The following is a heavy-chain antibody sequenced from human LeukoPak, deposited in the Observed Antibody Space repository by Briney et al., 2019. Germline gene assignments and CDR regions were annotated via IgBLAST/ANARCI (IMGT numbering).Heavy chain of an antibody. CDR3: ARSPGLRNWFDP. V-gene: IGHV1-69*05. J-gene: IGHJ5*02. CDR1: GGTFSSYA. CDR2: IIPIFGTA. Sequence: GASVKVSCKAFGGTFSSYAISWVRQAPGQGLEWMGGIIPIFGTANYAQKFQGRVTITTDESTSTAYMELSSLRSEDTAVYYCARSPGLRNWFDPWAQGTLVTVSS.